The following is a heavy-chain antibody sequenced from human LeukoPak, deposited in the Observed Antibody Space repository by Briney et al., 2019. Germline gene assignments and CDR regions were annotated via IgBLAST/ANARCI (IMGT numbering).Heavy chain of an antibody. CDR2: IYYTGST. Sequence: SETLSLTCTVSGVSIIRSNYYWGWIRQPPGKGLEWIGSIYYTGSTYYNPSLKSRLTISVDTSKNQFSLKLSSVTAADTAVYYCACRWGLSVRGVYDYWGQGTLVTVSS. D-gene: IGHD3-10*01. V-gene: IGHV4-39*07. J-gene: IGHJ4*02. CDR1: GVSIIRSNYY. CDR3: ACRWGLSVRGVYDY.